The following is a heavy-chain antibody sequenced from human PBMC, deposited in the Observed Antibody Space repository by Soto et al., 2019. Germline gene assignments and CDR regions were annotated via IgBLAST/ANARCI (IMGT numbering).Heavy chain of an antibody. Sequence: EVQLVESGGGLVQRGGSLRLSCAVSGFTFSNYGLNWVRQAPGKGLAWVSDISSSGSTIQYADSVKGRFPISRDNAKNSLYLQMNGLRDEETAVYYCARGGAARPDYWGQGTLVPVSS. CDR1: GFTFSNYG. D-gene: IGHD6-6*01. J-gene: IGHJ4*02. CDR2: ISSSGSTI. CDR3: ARGGAARPDY. V-gene: IGHV3-48*02.